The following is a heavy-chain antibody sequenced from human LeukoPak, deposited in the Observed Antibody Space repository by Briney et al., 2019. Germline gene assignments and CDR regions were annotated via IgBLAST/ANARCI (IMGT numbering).Heavy chain of an antibody. J-gene: IGHJ3*02. CDR3: ARSRIEVAGTGAFDI. D-gene: IGHD6-19*01. V-gene: IGHV3-48*03. Sequence: QPGGSLRLSCAASAFTFSTYEMNWLRQAPVKGLEWVSYISSGGSTIYYADSVKGRFTISRDNAENSLYLQMNSLRDEDTAVYYCARSRIEVAGTGAFDIWGQGTVVTVSS. CDR1: AFTFSTYE. CDR2: ISSGGSTI.